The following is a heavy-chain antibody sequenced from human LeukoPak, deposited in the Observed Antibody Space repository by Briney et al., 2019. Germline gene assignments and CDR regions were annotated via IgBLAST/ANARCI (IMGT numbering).Heavy chain of an antibody. J-gene: IGHJ4*02. CDR3: ARSVLWFGELYPLLDY. V-gene: IGHV4-39*07. CDR1: GGSISSSSYY. D-gene: IGHD3-10*01. CDR2: IYYSGST. Sequence: SETLSLTCTVSGGSISSSSYYWGWIRQPPGKGLEWIGSIYYSGSTYYNPSLKSRVTISVDTSKNQFSLKLSSVTAADTAVYYCARSVLWFGELYPLLDYWGQGTLVTVSS.